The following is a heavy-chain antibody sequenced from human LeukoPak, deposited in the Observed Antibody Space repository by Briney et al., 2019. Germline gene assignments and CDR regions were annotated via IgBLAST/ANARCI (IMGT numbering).Heavy chain of an antibody. CDR3: ARTYSSSWRDAFDI. CDR2: IWYDGSNK. CDR1: GFTFSSYG. Sequence: PGGSLRLSCAASGFTFSSYGMHWVRQAPGKGLEWVAVIWYDGSNKYYADSVKGRFTISRDNSKNKLYLQMNSLRAEDTAVYYCARTYSSSWRDAFDIWGQGTMVTVSS. D-gene: IGHD6-13*01. J-gene: IGHJ3*02. V-gene: IGHV3-33*01.